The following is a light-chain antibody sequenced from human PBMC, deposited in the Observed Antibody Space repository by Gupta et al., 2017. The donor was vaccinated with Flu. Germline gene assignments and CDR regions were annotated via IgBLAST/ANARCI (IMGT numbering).Light chain of an antibody. CDR2: RDS. CDR1: NIGSKN. J-gene: IGLJ3*02. CDR3: QVWDSSTWV. Sequence: SSELTQPLSVSVALGQTARITCGGNNIGSKNVHGYQQKPGQAPVLVIYRDSNRPAGIPERFSGSNSGNTATLTISRAQAGDEDDYYCQVWDSSTWVFGGGTKLTVL. V-gene: IGLV3-9*01.